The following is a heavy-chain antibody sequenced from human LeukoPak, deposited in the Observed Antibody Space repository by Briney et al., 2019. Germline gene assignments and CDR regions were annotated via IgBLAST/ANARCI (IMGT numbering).Heavy chain of an antibody. V-gene: IGHV1-2*02. CDR2: INPNTGGT. CDR3: ARVASTVTTRTLGY. J-gene: IGHJ4*02. CDR1: GYTFTGYY. Sequence: ASVRVSCKASGYTFTGYYMHWVRQAPGKGLEWMGWINPNTGGTNYAQNFQGRVTMTRDTSITTAYMELSRLRYDDTAVYWCARVASTVTTRTLGYWGQGTLVTVSS. D-gene: IGHD4-11*01.